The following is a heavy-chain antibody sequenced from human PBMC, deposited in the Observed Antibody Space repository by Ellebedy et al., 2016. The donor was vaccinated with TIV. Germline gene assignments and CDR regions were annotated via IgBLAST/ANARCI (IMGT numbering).Heavy chain of an antibody. D-gene: IGHD4-17*01. V-gene: IGHV3-7*01. CDR1: GFSFNSYW. CDR2: INDGGSVK. J-gene: IGHJ3*02. Sequence: GESLKISCAASGFSFNSYWMSWVRQAPGKGLEWVANINDGGSVKYYVDSVRGRFTISRDNATNSLSLQMNSLGVNDTAVYYCATDGSYGDYLSPAHASVMWGQGTLVSVSS. CDR3: ATDGSYGDYLSPAHASVM.